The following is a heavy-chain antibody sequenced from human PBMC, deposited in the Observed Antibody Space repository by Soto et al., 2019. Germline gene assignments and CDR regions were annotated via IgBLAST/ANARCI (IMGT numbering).Heavy chain of an antibody. J-gene: IGHJ4*02. D-gene: IGHD3-10*01. Sequence: SVKVSCKDSGDTLNFYTIHWVRQAPGLGLEWMGRVNPILSMSNYAQKFQGRVTMTADKSTSTAYMELRSLRSEDTAFYYCATSYGSGYRAFDYWGQGALVTVSS. CDR1: GDTLNFYT. CDR2: VNPILSMS. CDR3: ATSYGSGYRAFDY. V-gene: IGHV1-69*02.